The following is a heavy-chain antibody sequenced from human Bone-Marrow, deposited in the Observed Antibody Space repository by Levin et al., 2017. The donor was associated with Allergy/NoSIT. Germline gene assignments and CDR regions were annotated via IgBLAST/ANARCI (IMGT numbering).Heavy chain of an antibody. J-gene: IGHJ4*02. Sequence: ASVKVSCKASGYTFTSYYMHWVRQAPGQGLEWMGIINPSGGSTSYAQKFQGRVTMTRDTSTSTVYMELSSLRSEDTAVYYCARDGGRSSGLSAHNFDYWGQGTLVTVSS. CDR3: ARDGGRSSGLSAHNFDY. D-gene: IGHD6-6*01. V-gene: IGHV1-46*01. CDR2: INPSGGST. CDR1: GYTFTSYY.